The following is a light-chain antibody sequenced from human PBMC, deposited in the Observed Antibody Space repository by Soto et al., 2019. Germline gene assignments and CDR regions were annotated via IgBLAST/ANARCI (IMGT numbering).Light chain of an antibody. CDR3: QQCGGFIT. Sequence: DIQMTQSPSSLSASVGDRVTITCQASQDIKNYLNWYQQKPGKAPKLLIYEASNLETGVPSRFSGSGSGRSFTFTISRLQPEDIATYYLQQCGGFITFGGGTRIEIK. CDR1: QDIKNY. J-gene: IGKJ4*01. CDR2: EAS. V-gene: IGKV1-33*01.